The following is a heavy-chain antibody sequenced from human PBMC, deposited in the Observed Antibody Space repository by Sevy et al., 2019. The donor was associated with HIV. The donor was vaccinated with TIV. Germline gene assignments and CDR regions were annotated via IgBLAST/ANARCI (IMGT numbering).Heavy chain of an antibody. Sequence: ASVKVSCKASGYAFTDYDITWVRQATGQGLELMGWMSPNSGHTAYTQNFQGRVSTTTDTSISVAYMELSSLRSEDTAVYYCAKLASCGGDCYYFDLWGQGTLVTVSS. D-gene: IGHD2-21*02. J-gene: IGHJ4*02. V-gene: IGHV1-8*01. CDR2: MSPNSGHT. CDR3: AKLASCGGDCYYFDL. CDR1: GYAFTDYD.